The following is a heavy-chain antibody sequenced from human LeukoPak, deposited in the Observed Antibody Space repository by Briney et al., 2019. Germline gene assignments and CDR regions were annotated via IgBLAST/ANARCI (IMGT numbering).Heavy chain of an antibody. CDR2: IIPIFGTA. D-gene: IGHD6-13*01. CDR3: ARSGAAAGPYFDY. Sequence: SVKVSCKASGGTFSSYAISWVRQAPGQGLEWMGRIIPIFGTANYAQKFQGRVTITTDESTSTAHMELSSLRSEDTAVYYCARSGAAAGPYFDYWGQGTLVTVSS. V-gene: IGHV1-69*05. CDR1: GGTFSSYA. J-gene: IGHJ4*02.